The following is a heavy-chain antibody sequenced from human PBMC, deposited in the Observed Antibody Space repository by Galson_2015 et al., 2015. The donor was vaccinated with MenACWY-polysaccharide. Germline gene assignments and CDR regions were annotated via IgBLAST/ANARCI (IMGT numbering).Heavy chain of an antibody. CDR3: AEVLTIFGVASWYFDS. D-gene: IGHD3-3*01. Sequence: SLRLSCAASGFSFSTYAMSWVRQAPGKGLEWVSGISASGGSKYYTDSVKGRFTISRDNSKNTLFLEVNSLRAEDTAVYYCAEVLTIFGVASWYFDSWGRGTLVTVSS. CDR1: GFSFSTYA. CDR2: ISASGGSK. J-gene: IGHJ5*01. V-gene: IGHV3-23*01.